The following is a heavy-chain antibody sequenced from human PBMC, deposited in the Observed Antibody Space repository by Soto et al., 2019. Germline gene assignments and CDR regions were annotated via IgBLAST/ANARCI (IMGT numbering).Heavy chain of an antibody. J-gene: IGHJ4*02. CDR1: SDSISSYY. V-gene: IGHV4-59*01. CDR2: ISYSGST. Sequence: QVQLQESGPGLVKPSETLSLPCTVSSDSISSYYWCWIRQPPGKRLASIGYISYSGSTDYNPSLTRGVTISGDTSKIQFSSKVSTVTAANTAVYYCARGPSWPLPFDYWGQGTLVTVSS. D-gene: IGHD5-12*01. CDR3: ARGPSWPLPFDY.